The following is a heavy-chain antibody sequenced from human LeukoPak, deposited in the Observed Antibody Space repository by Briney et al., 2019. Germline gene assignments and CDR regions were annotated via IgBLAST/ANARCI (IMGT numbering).Heavy chain of an antibody. D-gene: IGHD5-12*01. J-gene: IGHJ6*03. CDR2: INPSGGST. V-gene: IGHV1-46*01. CDR3: ARERGSGYENHKGTSYYYYYYMDV. Sequence: GASVKVSCKASGYTFTSNYMHWVRQAPGQGLEWMGIINPSGGSTSYAQKFQGRVTITADKSTSTAYMELSSLRSEDTAVYYCARERGSGYENHKGTSYYYYYYMDVWGKGTTVTVSS. CDR1: GYTFTSNY.